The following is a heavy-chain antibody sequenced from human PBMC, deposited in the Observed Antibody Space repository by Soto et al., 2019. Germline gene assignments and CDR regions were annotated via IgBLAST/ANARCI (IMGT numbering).Heavy chain of an antibody. J-gene: IGHJ6*02. CDR2: ISYDSTNK. Sequence: GGSLRLSCAASGFTFSDYGMHWVRQAPGKGLEWVAVISYDSTNKYYGDSVKGRFTISRDNSKNTLYLQMNSLRAEDRAVYYCAKDHGFDEFQLLYYSYYGLDVWGQGTTVTV. CDR1: GFTFSDYG. CDR3: AKDHGFDEFQLLYYSYYGLDV. D-gene: IGHD2-2*02. V-gene: IGHV3-30*18.